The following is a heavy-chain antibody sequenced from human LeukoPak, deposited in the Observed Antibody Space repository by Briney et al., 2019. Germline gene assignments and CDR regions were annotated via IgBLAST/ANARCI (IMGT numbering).Heavy chain of an antibody. J-gene: IGHJ4*02. CDR3: ANDLFGYFDS. Sequence: GGSLRLSCAASGFTFSTYAMSWVRQAPGEGLEWVSSISDSSDNTYYADSVKGRFITSRDNSKNTLFLQMHSLRAEDTAVYYCANDLFGYFDSWGQGTLVTVSS. D-gene: IGHD3-16*01. CDR1: GFTFSTYA. V-gene: IGHV3-23*01. CDR2: ISDSSDNT.